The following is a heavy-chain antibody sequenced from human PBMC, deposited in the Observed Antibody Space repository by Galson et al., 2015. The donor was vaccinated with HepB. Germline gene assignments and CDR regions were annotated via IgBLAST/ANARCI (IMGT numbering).Heavy chain of an antibody. CDR3: AKTRNQVWGSYRHYCFDY. D-gene: IGHD3-16*02. J-gene: IGHJ4*02. CDR1: GFTFSSYA. V-gene: IGHV3-23*01. CDR2: ISRSGGST. Sequence: SLRLSCAASGFTFSSYAMSWVRQAPGKGLEWVSAISRSGGSTYYADSVQGRFTISRDNSKNTLYLQMNSLRAEDTAVYYCAKTRNQVWGSYRHYCFDYWGQGTLVTVSS.